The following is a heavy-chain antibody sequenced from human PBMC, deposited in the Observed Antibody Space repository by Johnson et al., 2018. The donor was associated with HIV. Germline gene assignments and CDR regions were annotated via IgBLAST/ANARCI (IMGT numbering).Heavy chain of an antibody. D-gene: IGHD3-22*01. J-gene: IGHJ3*02. CDR2: ISNDGSNK. CDR3: AREGNYYDSSSHAFDI. Sequence: QVQLVESGGGVVQPARSLRLSCAASGFTFSSYSMHWVRQAPGKGLEWVAGISNDGSNKYYADSVKGRFTISRDNSKNTLYLQMNSLRAEDTAVYYCAREGNYYDSSSHAFDIWGQGTMVTVSS. V-gene: IGHV3-30-3*01. CDR1: GFTFSSYS.